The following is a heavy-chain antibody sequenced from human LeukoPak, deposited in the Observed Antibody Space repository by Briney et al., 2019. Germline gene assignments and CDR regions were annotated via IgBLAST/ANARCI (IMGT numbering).Heavy chain of an antibody. Sequence: SGGSLRLSCAASGFSFSDYYMTWIRQAPGKGLECISFISNSGGSIYYADSVKGRFTISMDNTKKSLYLQMNSLRAEDTAVYYCARDRSNSYFDYWGQGALVTVSS. CDR3: ARDRSNSYFDY. D-gene: IGHD4-23*01. CDR1: GFSFSDYY. J-gene: IGHJ4*02. CDR2: ISNSGGSI. V-gene: IGHV3-11*04.